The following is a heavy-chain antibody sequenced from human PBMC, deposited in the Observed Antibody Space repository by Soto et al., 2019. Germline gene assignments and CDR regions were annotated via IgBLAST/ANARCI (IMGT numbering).Heavy chain of an antibody. Sequence: SVKVSCKASGGTFSSYAISWVRQAPGQGLEWMGGIIPIFGTANYAQKFQGRVTITADESTSTAYMELSSLRSEDTAVYYCARGPDDILTGSPVLFDYWGQGTLVTVSS. J-gene: IGHJ4*02. CDR2: IIPIFGTA. CDR1: GGTFSSYA. CDR3: ARGPDDILTGSPVLFDY. V-gene: IGHV1-69*13. D-gene: IGHD3-9*01.